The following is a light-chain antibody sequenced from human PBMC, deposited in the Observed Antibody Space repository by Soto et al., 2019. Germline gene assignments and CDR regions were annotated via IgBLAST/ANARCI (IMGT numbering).Light chain of an antibody. Sequence: EIVLTQSPGTLSLSPGEGATLSCRASQTISRNFLAWYQQKPGQVPRLLISGASNRATSIPDRFSGSGSGTDFTLTISRLEPEEFAGYYCQQDGHAPPITFGQGTRLEIK. CDR2: GAS. J-gene: IGKJ5*01. CDR3: QQDGHAPPIT. V-gene: IGKV3-20*01. CDR1: QTISRNF.